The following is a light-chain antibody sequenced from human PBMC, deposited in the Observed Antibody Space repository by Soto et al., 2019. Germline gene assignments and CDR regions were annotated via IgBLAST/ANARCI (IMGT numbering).Light chain of an antibody. J-gene: IGKJ4*01. CDR2: LGS. CDR1: QSLLHSNGYNY. V-gene: IGKV2-28*01. CDR3: LQALQTPLT. Sequence: DIVMTQSPLSLPVTPGEPASISCRSSQSLLHSNGYNYLDWYLQKPGQSPQLLNYLGSNRASGVPDRCSGSGSGTDFPLTISRGEAEDVGVYYCLQALQTPLTFGGGTKVEIK.